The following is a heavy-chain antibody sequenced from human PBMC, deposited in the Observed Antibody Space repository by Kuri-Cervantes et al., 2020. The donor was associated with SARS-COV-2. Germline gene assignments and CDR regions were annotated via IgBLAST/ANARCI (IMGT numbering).Heavy chain of an antibody. CDR1: GFTFSGSA. V-gene: IGHV3-73*01. J-gene: IGHJ4*02. Sequence: GESLKISCAASGFTFSGSAMHWVRQASGKGLEWVGRIRSKANSYATAYAASVKGRFTISRDDSKNTAYLQMNSLKTEDTAVYYCTRRTVAGIDYWGQGTLVTGYS. D-gene: IGHD6-19*01. CDR2: IRSKANSYAT. CDR3: TRRTVAGIDY.